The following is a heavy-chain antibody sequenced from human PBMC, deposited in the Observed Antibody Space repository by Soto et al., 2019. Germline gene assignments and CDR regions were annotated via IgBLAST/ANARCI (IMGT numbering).Heavy chain of an antibody. V-gene: IGHV3-23*01. CDR1: GFTFRGYA. Sequence: EMQLLESGGGLVQPGGSLRLSCEASGFTFRGYAMSWVRQAPGKGLEWVSTISGSGGSTFYADSVKGRFTISRDNSRDTLYLQMNSLRAEDTAVYYCAKGVRTLIVVVISDAFDIWGQGTMVTLSS. CDR2: ISGSGGST. D-gene: IGHD3-22*01. CDR3: AKGVRTLIVVVISDAFDI. J-gene: IGHJ3*02.